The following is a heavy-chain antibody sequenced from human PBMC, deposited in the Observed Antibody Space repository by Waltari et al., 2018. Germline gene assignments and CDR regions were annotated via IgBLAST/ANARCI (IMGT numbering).Heavy chain of an antibody. CDR1: GFTFSSYA. D-gene: IGHD6-13*01. J-gene: IGHJ4*02. Sequence: SGFTFSSYAMSWVRQAPGKGLEWVSAISGSGGSTYYADSVKGRFTISRDNSKNTLYLQMNSLRAEDTAVYYCAKEYSSSWYYFDYWGQGTLVTVSS. CDR2: ISGSGGST. CDR3: AKEYSSSWYYFDY. V-gene: IGHV3-23*01.